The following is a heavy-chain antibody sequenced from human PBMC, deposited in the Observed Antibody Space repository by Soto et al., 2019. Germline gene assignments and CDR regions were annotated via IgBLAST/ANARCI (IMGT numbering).Heavy chain of an antibody. V-gene: IGHV1-18*01. Sequence: AASVKVSCKASGYTFTSYGISWVRQAPGQGLEWMGWISAYNGNTNYAQKLQGRVTMTTDTSTSTAYMELRSLRSDDTAVYYCARVIFNYYGFGELLKGTRYYYGMDVWGQGTTVTVSS. D-gene: IGHD3-10*01. CDR2: ISAYNGNT. CDR1: GYTFTSYG. CDR3: ARVIFNYYGFGELLKGTRYYYGMDV. J-gene: IGHJ6*02.